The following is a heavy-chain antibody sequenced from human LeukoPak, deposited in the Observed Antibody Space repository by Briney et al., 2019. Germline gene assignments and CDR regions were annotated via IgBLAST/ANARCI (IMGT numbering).Heavy chain of an antibody. CDR3: ARPYSSGWYSDYYYGMDV. CDR2: ISAYNGNT. CDR1: GYTFTSYG. Sequence: GASVKVSCKASGYTFTSYGISWVRQAPGQGLEWMGWISAYNGNTNYAQKLQGRVTMTTDTSTSTAYMELRSLRSDDTAVYYCARPYSSGWYSDYYYGMDVWGQGTTVTVSS. V-gene: IGHV1-18*01. D-gene: IGHD6-19*01. J-gene: IGHJ6*02.